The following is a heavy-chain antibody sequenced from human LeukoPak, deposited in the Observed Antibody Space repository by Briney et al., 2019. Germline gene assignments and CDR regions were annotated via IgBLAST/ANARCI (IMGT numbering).Heavy chain of an antibody. Sequence: GGSLRLSCAASGFTFSSYSMNWVRQAPGKGLEWVSSISSSSSYIYYADSVKGRFTISRDNAKNSLYLQMNSLRAEDTAVYYCARDTGSIVVVPAPRGGMDVWGQGTTVTVSS. CDR2: ISSSSSYI. D-gene: IGHD2-2*01. V-gene: IGHV3-21*01. CDR1: GFTFSSYS. CDR3: ARDTGSIVVVPAPRGGMDV. J-gene: IGHJ6*02.